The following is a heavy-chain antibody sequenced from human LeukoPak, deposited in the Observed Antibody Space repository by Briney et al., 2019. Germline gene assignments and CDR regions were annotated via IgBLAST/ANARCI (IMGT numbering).Heavy chain of an antibody. J-gene: IGHJ6*02. Sequence: GGSLRLFCAASEFMFSDYWMSWVRQAPGKGPEWVASINKDGSEEYYADSVKGRFTVSRDNAKNSLFLQMNNLRVEDTAIYYCATYDNGVAGDVWGQGTTVSVSS. CDR2: INKDGSEE. CDR3: ATYDNGVAGDV. D-gene: IGHD1-1*01. V-gene: IGHV3-7*01. CDR1: EFMFSDYW.